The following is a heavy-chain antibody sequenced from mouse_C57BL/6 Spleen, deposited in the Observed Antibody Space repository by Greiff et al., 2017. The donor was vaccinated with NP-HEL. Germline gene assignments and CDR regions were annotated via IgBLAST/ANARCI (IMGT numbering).Heavy chain of an antibody. J-gene: IGHJ4*01. Sequence: EVKLMESEGGLVQPGSSMKLSCTASGFTFSDYYMAWVRQVPEKGLEWVANINYDGSSTYYLDSLKSRFIISRDNAKNILYLQMSSLKSEDTATYYCARGPATVVDYDAMDYWGQGTSVTVSS. CDR3: ARGPATVVDYDAMDY. D-gene: IGHD1-1*01. V-gene: IGHV5-16*01. CDR2: INYDGSST. CDR1: GFTFSDYY.